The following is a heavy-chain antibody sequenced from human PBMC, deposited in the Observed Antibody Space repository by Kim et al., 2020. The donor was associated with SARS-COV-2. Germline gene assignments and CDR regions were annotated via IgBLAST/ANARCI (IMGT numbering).Heavy chain of an antibody. Sequence: ASVKVSCKASGYTFTSYAMNWVRQAPGQGLEWMGWINTNTGNPTYAQGFTGRFVFSLDTSVSTAYLQISSLKAEDTAVYYCARGPSSSWSLWMDVWGQGTTVTVSS. CDR2: INTNTGNP. CDR1: GYTFTSYA. J-gene: IGHJ6*02. D-gene: IGHD6-13*01. V-gene: IGHV7-4-1*02. CDR3: ARGPSSSWSLWMDV.